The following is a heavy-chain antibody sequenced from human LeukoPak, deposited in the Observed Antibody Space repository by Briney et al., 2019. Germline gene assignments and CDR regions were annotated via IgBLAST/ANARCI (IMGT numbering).Heavy chain of an antibody. CDR3: ARECMDTTMVDAFDI. CDR1: GFTFSSYS. CDR2: ISSSGTHI. D-gene: IGHD5-18*01. Sequence: GGSLRLSCAASGFTFSSYSMNWVRQAPGKGLEWVSSISSSGTHIYYADSVKGRFTISRDNAKTSLYLQMNSLRAEDTAVYYCARECMDTTMVDAFDIWGQGTMVTVSS. V-gene: IGHV3-21*01. J-gene: IGHJ3*02.